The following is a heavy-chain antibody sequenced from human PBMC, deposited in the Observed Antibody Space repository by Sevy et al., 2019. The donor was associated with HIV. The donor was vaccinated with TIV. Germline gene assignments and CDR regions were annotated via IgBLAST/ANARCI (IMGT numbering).Heavy chain of an antibody. Sequence: GGSLRLSCAASGFTFSSYAMSWVRQAPGKGLEWVSGISGSGGSTYYADSVKGRFTISRDNSKNTLYLQMNSLRAEDTAVYYCAKGLDYDTSDNYWWAFDYWGQGTLVTVSS. J-gene: IGHJ4*02. CDR1: GFTFSSYA. V-gene: IGHV3-23*01. D-gene: IGHD3-22*01. CDR3: AKGLDYDTSDNYWWAFDY. CDR2: ISGSGGST.